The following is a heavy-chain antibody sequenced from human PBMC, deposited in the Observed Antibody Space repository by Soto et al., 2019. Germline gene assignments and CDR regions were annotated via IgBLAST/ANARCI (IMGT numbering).Heavy chain of an antibody. CDR2: IDYSGRS. Sequence: SETLSLTCTVSGGSVSSSSFYRSWIRQPPGKGLEWIGYIDYSGRSEYNPSLKSRVTMSVDTSKNQFSLRLKSVTAADTAVFFCARSGQYAFDIWGQGTMVTV. CDR3: ARSGQYAFDI. V-gene: IGHV4-61*01. D-gene: IGHD4-4*01. J-gene: IGHJ3*02. CDR1: GGSVSSSSFY.